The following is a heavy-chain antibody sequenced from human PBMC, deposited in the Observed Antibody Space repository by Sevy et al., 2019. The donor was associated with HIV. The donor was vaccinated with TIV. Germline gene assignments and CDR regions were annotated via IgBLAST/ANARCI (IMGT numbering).Heavy chain of an antibody. CDR2: ISSSSSYI. CDR3: ASPEVSGSYGNLDY. Sequence: GGSLRLSCAASGFTFSSYSMNWVRQAPGKGLEWVSSISSSSSYIYYADSVKGRFTISRDNAKNSLYLQMNSLRAEDTAVYYCASPEVSGSYGNLDYWGQGTLVTVSS. J-gene: IGHJ4*02. CDR1: GFTFSSYS. V-gene: IGHV3-21*01. D-gene: IGHD1-26*01.